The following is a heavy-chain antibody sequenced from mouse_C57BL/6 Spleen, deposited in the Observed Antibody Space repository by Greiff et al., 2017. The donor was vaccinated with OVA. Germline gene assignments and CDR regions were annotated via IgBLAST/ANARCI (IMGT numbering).Heavy chain of an antibody. CDR3: ARAGVWSRFDY. Sequence: EVQLQQSGPELVKPGASVKMSCKASGYTFTDYNMHWVKQSHGKSLEWIGYINPNNGGTSYNQKFKGKATLTVNKSSSTAYMELRSLTSDDSAVYYCARAGVWSRFDYWGQGTTLTVSS. J-gene: IGHJ2*01. CDR2: INPNNGGT. CDR1: GYTFTDYN. D-gene: IGHD2-10*02. V-gene: IGHV1-22*01.